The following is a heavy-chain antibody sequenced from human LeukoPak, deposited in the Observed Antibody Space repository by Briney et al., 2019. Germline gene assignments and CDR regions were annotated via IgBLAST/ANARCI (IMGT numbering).Heavy chain of an antibody. CDR1: GYTFTSYG. D-gene: IGHD1-26*01. CDR3: ARGKVGATAPWAY. J-gene: IGHJ4*02. V-gene: IGHV1-18*01. Sequence: GASVKVSCKASGYTFTSYGISWVRQAPGQGLEWMGWISAYNGNTNYAQKFQGRVTITTDESTSTAYMELSSLRSEDTAVYYCARGKVGATAPWAYWGQGTLVTVSS. CDR2: ISAYNGNT.